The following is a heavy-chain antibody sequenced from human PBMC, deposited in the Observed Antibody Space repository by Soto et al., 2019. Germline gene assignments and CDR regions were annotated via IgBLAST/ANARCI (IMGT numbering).Heavy chain of an antibody. CDR3: ARESDGDGYGP. CDR2: IYYSGST. D-gene: IGHD5-12*01. J-gene: IGHJ5*02. Sequence: LSLTCTVSGGSISSGDYYWSWIRQPPGKGLEWIGYIYYSGSTYYNPSLKSRVTISVDTSKNQFSLKLSSVTAADTAVYYCARESDGDGYGPWGQGTLVTVSS. CDR1: GGSISSGDYY. V-gene: IGHV4-30-4*01.